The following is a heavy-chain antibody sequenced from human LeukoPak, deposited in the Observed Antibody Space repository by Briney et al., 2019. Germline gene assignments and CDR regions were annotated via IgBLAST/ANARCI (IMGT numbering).Heavy chain of an antibody. CDR3: AREEQLGPKRWFDP. CDR2: IYYSGST. D-gene: IGHD6-13*01. Sequence: SETLSLACTVSGGSISSSSYYWGWIRQPPGKGLEWIGSIYYSGSTYYNPSLKSRVTISVDTSKNQFSLKLSSVTAADTAVYYCAREEQLGPKRWFDPWGQGTLVTVSS. CDR1: GGSISSSSYY. V-gene: IGHV4-39*07. J-gene: IGHJ5*02.